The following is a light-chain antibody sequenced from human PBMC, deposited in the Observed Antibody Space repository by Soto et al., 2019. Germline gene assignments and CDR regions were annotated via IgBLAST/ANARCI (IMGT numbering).Light chain of an antibody. V-gene: IGKV1-39*01. CDR3: QQSYSAPLYT. CDR2: AAS. Sequence: DIQMTQSPSSLSASLGARIAITCRSSQNINNYLNWYQQKPGKAPKLLIYAASILQSGVPSRFSGSGSGTDFTLTISSLQPEDFATDYCQQSYSAPLYTFGHGTKLEIK. J-gene: IGKJ2*01. CDR1: QNINNY.